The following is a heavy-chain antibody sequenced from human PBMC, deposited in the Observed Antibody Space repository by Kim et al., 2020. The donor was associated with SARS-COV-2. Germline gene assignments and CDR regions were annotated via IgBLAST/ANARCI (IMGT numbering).Heavy chain of an antibody. D-gene: IGHD3-3*01. CDR2: IYTSGST. CDR1: GGSISSYY. Sequence: SETLSLTCTVSGGSISSYYWTWIRQPAGKGLEWIGRIYTSGSTNYNPSLKSRVTMSVDKSKNQFSLKLSSVTGADTAVYYCARDFWSGYDNENWFDPWGQGTLVTVSS. V-gene: IGHV4-4*07. CDR3: ARDFWSGYDNENWFDP. J-gene: IGHJ5*02.